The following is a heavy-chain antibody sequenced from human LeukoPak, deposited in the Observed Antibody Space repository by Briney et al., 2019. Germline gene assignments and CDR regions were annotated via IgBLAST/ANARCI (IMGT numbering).Heavy chain of an antibody. Sequence: SETLSLTCAVYGGSFSGYYWSWIRQPPGKGLEWIGEINHSGSTNYNPSLKSRVTISVDTSKNQFSLKLSSVTAADTAVYYCARQGYCSGGSCYSGRFDLWGRGTLVTVSS. J-gene: IGHJ2*01. CDR1: GGSFSGYY. V-gene: IGHV4-34*01. D-gene: IGHD2-15*01. CDR2: INHSGST. CDR3: ARQGYCSGGSCYSGRFDL.